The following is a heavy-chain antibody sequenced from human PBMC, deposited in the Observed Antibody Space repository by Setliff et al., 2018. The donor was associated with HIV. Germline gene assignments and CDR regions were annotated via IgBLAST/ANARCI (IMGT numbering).Heavy chain of an antibody. CDR3: ARGGPARVALLYWFDP. J-gene: IGHJ5*02. D-gene: IGHD2-21*01. V-gene: IGHV1-18*01. CDR2: INTYNGNT. Sequence: ASVKVSCKASGYNFVGYGINWLRQAPGQGHEWMGWINTYNGNTKYGQKFQGSVTMTTDTSTSTVYMGLRNLRSDDTAVYFCARGGPARVALLYWFDPWGQGTLVTVSS. CDR1: GYNFVGYG.